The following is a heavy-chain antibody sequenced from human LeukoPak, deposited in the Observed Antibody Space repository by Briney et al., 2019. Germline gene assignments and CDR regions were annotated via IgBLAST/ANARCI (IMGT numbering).Heavy chain of an antibody. Sequence: ASETLSLTCTVSGGSISSYYWSWIRQPPGKGLEWIGYIYYSGSTNYNPSLKSRVTISVDTSKNQFSLKLSSVTAADTAVYYCARGGIAARLYYYYMDVWGKGTTVTVSS. CDR2: IYYSGST. D-gene: IGHD6-6*01. V-gene: IGHV4-59*01. J-gene: IGHJ6*03. CDR3: ARGGIAARLYYYYMDV. CDR1: GGSISSYY.